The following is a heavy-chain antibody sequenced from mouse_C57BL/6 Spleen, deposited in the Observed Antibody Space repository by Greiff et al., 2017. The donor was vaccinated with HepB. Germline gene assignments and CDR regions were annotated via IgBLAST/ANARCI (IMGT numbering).Heavy chain of an antibody. CDR2: IYPGSGNT. J-gene: IGHJ4*01. Sequence: QVQLKESGPELVKPGASVKISCKASGYSFTSYYIHWVKQRPGQGLEWIGWIYPGSGNTKYNEKFKGKATLTADTSSSTAYMQLSSLTSEDAAVYYCARRGDAMDYWGKGTSVTVSS. CDR1: GYSFTSYY. CDR3: ARRGDAMDY. V-gene: IGHV1-66*01.